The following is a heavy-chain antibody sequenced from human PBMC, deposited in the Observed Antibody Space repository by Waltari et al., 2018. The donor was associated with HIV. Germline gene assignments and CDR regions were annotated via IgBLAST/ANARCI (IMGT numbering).Heavy chain of an antibody. CDR2: ISGSGGST. Sequence: EVQLLESGGGLVQPGGSLRLSCAASGFTFSSYAMSWVRQAPGKGLEWVSAISGSGGSTYYADSVKGRFTISRDNSKNTLYLQMNSLRAEDTAVYYCAKDPRAYSSSPNWFDPWGQGTLVTVSS. D-gene: IGHD6-13*01. CDR3: AKDPRAYSSSPNWFDP. CDR1: GFTFSSYA. J-gene: IGHJ5*02. V-gene: IGHV3-23*01.